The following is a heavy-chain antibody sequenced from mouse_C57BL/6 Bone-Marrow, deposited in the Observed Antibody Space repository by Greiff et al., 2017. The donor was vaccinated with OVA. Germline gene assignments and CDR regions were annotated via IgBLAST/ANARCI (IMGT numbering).Heavy chain of an antibody. J-gene: IGHJ2*01. CDR3: ARMGTPCDY. V-gene: IGHV8-8*01. CDR2: TWWDDAK. CDR1: GFSLSTFGMG. D-gene: IGHD2-14*01. Sequence: QVTLKESGPGILQPSQTLSLTCSFSGFSLSTFGMGVGWIRQPSGKGLEWLAHTWWDDAKYNNPALKSRPLISKDTSKNQVFLNIANVDTADAATYYCARMGTPCDYWGQGTTLTVSS.